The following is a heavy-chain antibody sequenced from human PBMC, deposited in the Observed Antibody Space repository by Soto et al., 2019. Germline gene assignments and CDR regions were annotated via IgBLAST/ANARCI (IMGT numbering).Heavy chain of an antibody. Sequence: GEALKXSCKGSGYSFTSYWIGWVRQMPGKGLDWMGIIYPGDSDTRYSPSFQGQVTISADKSISTDYLQWSSLKASDTAMYYCARRNTYYYDSSGYLGPPDYWGQGPLVTVSS. J-gene: IGHJ4*02. V-gene: IGHV5-51*01. D-gene: IGHD3-22*01. CDR3: ARRNTYYYDSSGYLGPPDY. CDR2: IYPGDSDT. CDR1: GYSFTSYW.